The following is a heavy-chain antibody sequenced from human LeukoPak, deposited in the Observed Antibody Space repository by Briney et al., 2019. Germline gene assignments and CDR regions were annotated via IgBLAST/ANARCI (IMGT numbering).Heavy chain of an antibody. V-gene: IGHV4-38-2*02. CDR3: ARVLSDSSGYNFEY. D-gene: IGHD5-18*01. J-gene: IGHJ4*02. Sequence: SETLSLTCTVSGGSISSYYWGWIRQPPGKGLQWIGSIYRTGSTYYNPSLKSRVTISVDTSKNQFSLNLNSLTAADTAIYYCARVLSDSSGYNFEYWGQGTLVTVSS. CDR2: IYRTGST. CDR1: GGSISSYY.